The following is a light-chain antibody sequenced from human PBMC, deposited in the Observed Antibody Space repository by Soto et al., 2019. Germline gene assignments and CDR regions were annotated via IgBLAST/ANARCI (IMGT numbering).Light chain of an antibody. J-gene: IGKJ1*01. CDR2: GAS. Sequence: EIVVTQSPGSLYLSTGQRATLYCRAGQRVDSTSFVWYQKNPGQAPRHLIYGASKRDTAVPDGFRGSGSGTDFTLTISRLEPEYLAVYYCQQYMSSVTFGQGTKVDI. V-gene: IGKV3-20*01. CDR3: QQYMSSVT. CDR1: QRVDSTS.